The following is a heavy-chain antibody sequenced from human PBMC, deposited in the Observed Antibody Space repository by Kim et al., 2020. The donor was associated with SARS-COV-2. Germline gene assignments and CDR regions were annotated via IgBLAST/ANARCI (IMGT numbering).Heavy chain of an antibody. CDR3: ARVFIRIPSWRAISEDDY. J-gene: IGHJ4*02. D-gene: IGHD3-3*01. Sequence: KGRFTISRDNAKNSLCQQMNSLRAEDTAVYYCARVFIRIPSWRAISEDDYWGQGTLVTVSS. V-gene: IGHV3-48*03.